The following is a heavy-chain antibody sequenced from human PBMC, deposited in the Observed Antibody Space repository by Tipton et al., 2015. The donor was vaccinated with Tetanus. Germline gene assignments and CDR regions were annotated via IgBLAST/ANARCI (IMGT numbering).Heavy chain of an antibody. V-gene: IGHV4-39*07. D-gene: IGHD3-3*01. Sequence: TLSLTCTVSGASISSNTYYWGWIRQPPGKGLEWIASVSYSGTTNYNPSLKSRVTMSVDNSKNQFSLKLNSVTAADTAVYYCARESITIFGVVSIDYWGQGTLVTVSS. CDR1: GASISSNTYY. CDR2: VSYSGTT. J-gene: IGHJ4*02. CDR3: ARESITIFGVVSIDY.